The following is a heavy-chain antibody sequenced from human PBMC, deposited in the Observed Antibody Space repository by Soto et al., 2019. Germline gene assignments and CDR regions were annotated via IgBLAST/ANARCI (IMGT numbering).Heavy chain of an antibody. D-gene: IGHD3-3*01. CDR3: ARAKRNTIFGVVIDHDAFDI. J-gene: IGHJ3*02. Sequence: ASVKVSCKASGYTFTGYYMHWVRQAPGQGLEWMGWINPNSGGTNYAQKFQGWVTMTRDTSISTAYTELSRLRSDDTAVYYCARAKRNTIFGVVIDHDAFDIWGQGTMVTVSS. V-gene: IGHV1-2*04. CDR2: INPNSGGT. CDR1: GYTFTGYY.